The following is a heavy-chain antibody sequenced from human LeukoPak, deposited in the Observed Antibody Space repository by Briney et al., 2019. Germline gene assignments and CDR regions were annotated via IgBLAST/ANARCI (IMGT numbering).Heavy chain of an antibody. Sequence: SETLSLTCTASGGSISSGDYYRSWIRQPPGKGLEWIGYIYYSGSTYYNPSLKSRVTISVDTSKNQFSLKLSSVTAADTAVYYCARDLTDGYYDSSGYQDWGQGTLVTVSS. V-gene: IGHV4-30-4*08. CDR1: GGSISSGDYY. D-gene: IGHD3-22*01. J-gene: IGHJ4*02. CDR2: IYYSGST. CDR3: ARDLTDGYYDSSGYQD.